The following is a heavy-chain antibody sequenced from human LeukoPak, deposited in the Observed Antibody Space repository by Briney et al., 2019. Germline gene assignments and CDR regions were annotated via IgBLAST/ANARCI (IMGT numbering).Heavy chain of an antibody. V-gene: IGHV3-23*01. D-gene: IGHD3-10*01. CDR1: GFTFSIYA. CDR2: ISGRGGST. Sequence: GRSLRLSCGASGFTFSIYAMSCVPEAPGKGLECVSAISGRGGSTYYAESVKGRFTIPRDDSKSTRYLQMITLRAEVTAVYYCAKDLVTNYYGSGRYNYYGMDVWGEGTTV. CDR3: AKDLVTNYYGSGRYNYYGMDV. J-gene: IGHJ6*02.